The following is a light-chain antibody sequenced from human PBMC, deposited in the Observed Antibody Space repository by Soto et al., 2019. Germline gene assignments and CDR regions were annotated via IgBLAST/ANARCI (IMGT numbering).Light chain of an antibody. J-gene: IGKJ1*01. CDR2: HAS. CDR3: QQYNSYWT. CDR1: QSISSW. Sequence: DIQITRSPSTLSASVGDRVTITCRASQSISSWLAWYQQKPGKAPKLLIYHASSLESGVPSRFSGSGSGTEFTLTISSLQPDDFATYYCQQYNSYWTFGQGTKVDIK. V-gene: IGKV1-5*01.